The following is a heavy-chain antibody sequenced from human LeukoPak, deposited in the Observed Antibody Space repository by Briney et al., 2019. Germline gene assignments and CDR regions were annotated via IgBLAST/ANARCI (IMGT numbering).Heavy chain of an antibody. V-gene: IGHV3-48*04. CDR2: ISSSSSTI. J-gene: IGHJ6*03. CDR1: GFTFSSYS. Sequence: GGSLRLSCAASGFTFSSYSMNWVRQAPGKGLEWVSYISSSSSTIYYADSVKGRFTISRDNAKNSLYLQMNSLRAEDTAVYYCARGQSSTIFGVVIMGNYYYMDVWGKGTTVTVSS. CDR3: ARGQSSTIFGVVIMGNYYYMDV. D-gene: IGHD3-3*01.